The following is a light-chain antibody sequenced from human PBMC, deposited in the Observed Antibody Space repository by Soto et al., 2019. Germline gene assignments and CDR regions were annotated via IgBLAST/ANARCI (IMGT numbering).Light chain of an antibody. J-gene: IGKJ3*01. Sequence: IGLKQSPGAVSLSPGERATVSCRASQSVGSNYLAWYQRKPGQAPRLLIYGASSRATGIPDRFSGSGSGTDFTLTISRLEPEDFSVYYCQQYATTPFTFGPGTKVDTK. CDR3: QQYATTPFT. V-gene: IGKV3-20*01. CDR1: QSVGSNY. CDR2: GAS.